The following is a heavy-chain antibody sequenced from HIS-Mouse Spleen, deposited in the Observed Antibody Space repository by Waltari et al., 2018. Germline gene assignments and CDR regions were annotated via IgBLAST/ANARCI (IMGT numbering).Heavy chain of an antibody. CDR2: IYYSGST. V-gene: IGHV4-39*07. CDR3: AREIPYSSSWYDWYFDL. J-gene: IGHJ2*01. Sequence: QLQLQESGPGLVKPSETLSLTCTVSGGSISSSSYSWCWIRQPTGQGLEWIGSIYYSGSTYYNPSLKSRVTISVDTSKNQFSLKLSSVTAADTAVYYCAREIPYSSSWYDWYFDLWGRGTLVTVSS. D-gene: IGHD6-13*01. CDR1: GGSISSSSYS.